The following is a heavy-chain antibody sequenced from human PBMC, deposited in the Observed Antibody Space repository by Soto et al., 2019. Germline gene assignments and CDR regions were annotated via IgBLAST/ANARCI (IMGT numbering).Heavy chain of an antibody. CDR2: IYYSGST. D-gene: IGHD6-6*01. CDR3: ARQSIAARYYYYYMDV. V-gene: IGHV4-59*08. J-gene: IGHJ6*03. Sequence: QVQLQESGPGLVKPSETLSLTCTVSGGSISSYYWSWIRQPPGKGLEWIGYIYYSGSTNYNPSLKRRVTISVDTSKNQFSLKLSSVTAADTAVYYCARQSIAARYYYYYMDVWGKGTTVTVSS. CDR1: GGSISSYY.